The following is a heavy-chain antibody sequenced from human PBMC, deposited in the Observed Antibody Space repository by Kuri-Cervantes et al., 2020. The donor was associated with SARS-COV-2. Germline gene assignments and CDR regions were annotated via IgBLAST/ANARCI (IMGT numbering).Heavy chain of an antibody. D-gene: IGHD2-2*01. CDR3: ARDRVVVPAANVMGDYYGMDV. V-gene: IGHV3-53*01. CDR2: IYSGGST. J-gene: IGHJ6*02. CDR1: GFTVSSNY. Sequence: GESLKISCAASGFTVSSNYMSWVRQAPGKGLEWVSVIYSGGSTYYADSVKGRFTISRDNSKNTLYLQMNSLRAEDTAVYYCARDRVVVPAANVMGDYYGMDVWGQGTTVTVSS.